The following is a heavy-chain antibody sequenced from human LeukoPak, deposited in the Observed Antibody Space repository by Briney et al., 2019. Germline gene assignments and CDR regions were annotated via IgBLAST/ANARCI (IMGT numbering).Heavy chain of an antibody. Sequence: ASVKVSCKVSGYTLTELSMHWVRQAPGKGLEWKGGFDPEDGETIYAQKFQGRVTMTEDTSTDTAYMELSSLRSEDTAVYYCATPYGSSLSDYYYGMDVWGKGTTVTVSS. CDR3: ATPYGSSLSDYYYGMDV. D-gene: IGHD3-10*01. CDR1: GYTLTELS. V-gene: IGHV1-24*01. J-gene: IGHJ6*04. CDR2: FDPEDGET.